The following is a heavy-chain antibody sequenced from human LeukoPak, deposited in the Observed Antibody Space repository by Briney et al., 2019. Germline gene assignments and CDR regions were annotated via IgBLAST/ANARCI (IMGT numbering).Heavy chain of an antibody. CDR2: IYHSGST. CDR3: ARRVVGATNYFDY. V-gene: IGHV4-38-2*02. CDR1: GYYISSGYY. Sequence: SETLSLTCTVSGYYISSGYYWGWIRQPPGKGLEWIGSIYHSGSTYYNPSLKSRVTISVDASKNQISLKLSSVTAADTAVYYCARRVVGATNYFDYWGQRTLVTVSS. D-gene: IGHD2-15*01. J-gene: IGHJ4*02.